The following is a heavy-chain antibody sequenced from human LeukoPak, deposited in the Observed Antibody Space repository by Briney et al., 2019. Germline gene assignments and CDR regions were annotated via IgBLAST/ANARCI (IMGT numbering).Heavy chain of an antibody. V-gene: IGHV1-2*02. CDR2: TNPNSGAT. J-gene: IGHJ5*02. CDR3: ARDGGWYQLLWWFDP. Sequence: AASVKVSCKASGYTFTGYYMHWVRQAPGRGLEWMGWTNPNSGATKYAQKFQGRVTMTRDTSISTAYMEVSRLRFDDTAVYYCARDGGWYQLLWWFDPWGQGTLVTVSS. D-gene: IGHD2-2*01. CDR1: GYTFTGYY.